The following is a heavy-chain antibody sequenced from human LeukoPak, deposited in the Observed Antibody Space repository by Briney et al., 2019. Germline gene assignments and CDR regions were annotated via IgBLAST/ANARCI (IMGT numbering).Heavy chain of an antibody. CDR1: GFTFSTYG. V-gene: IGHV3-74*01. Sequence: PGGSLRLSCAASGFTFSTYGMYWVRQAPGKGLVWVSRINSDGSSTSYADSVKGRFTISRDNAKNTLYLQMNSLRAEDTAVYYCARDRSSYARSNWFDPWGQGTLVTVSS. CDR2: INSDGSST. CDR3: ARDRSSYARSNWFDP. J-gene: IGHJ5*02. D-gene: IGHD2-2*01.